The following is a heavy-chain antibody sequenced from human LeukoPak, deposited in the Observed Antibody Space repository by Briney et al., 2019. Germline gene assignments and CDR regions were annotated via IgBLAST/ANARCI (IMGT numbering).Heavy chain of an antibody. CDR1: GFTFSSYS. Sequence: GGSLRLSCAASGFTFSSYSMNWVRQAPGKGLEWVSYISSSSSTIYYADSVKGRFTISRDNAKNSLYLQMNSLRAEDTAVYYCARDSRGGDRTYGMDVWGQGTTVTVSS. D-gene: IGHD2-21*02. CDR3: ARDSRGGDRTYGMDV. V-gene: IGHV3-48*04. CDR2: ISSSSSTI. J-gene: IGHJ6*02.